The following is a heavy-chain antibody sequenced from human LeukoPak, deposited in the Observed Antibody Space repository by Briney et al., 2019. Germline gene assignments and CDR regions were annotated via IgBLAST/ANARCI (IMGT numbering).Heavy chain of an antibody. CDR1: GGTFSSYA. CDR2: IIPIFGTA. J-gene: IGHJ4*02. Sequence: SVKVSCKASGGTFSSYAISWVRQAPGQGLEWMGGIIPIFGTANYAQKFQGRVTITADKSTSTAYMDLSSLRSEDTAVYYCARAQGYSYGCDYWGQGTLVTVSS. CDR3: ARAQGYSYGCDY. D-gene: IGHD5-18*01. V-gene: IGHV1-69*06.